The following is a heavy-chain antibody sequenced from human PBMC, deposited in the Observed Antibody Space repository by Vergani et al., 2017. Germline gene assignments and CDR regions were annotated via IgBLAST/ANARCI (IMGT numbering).Heavy chain of an antibody. CDR3: ARHVSQIYYYYGMDV. CDR2: IYPGDSDT. V-gene: IGHV5-51*01. D-gene: IGHD3-3*02. CDR1: GYSFTTYW. J-gene: IGHJ6*02. Sequence: EVQLVQSGAEVKKPGASLKISCKGSGYSFTTYWIGWVRQMPGKGLEWMGVIYPGDSDTRYSPSFQGQVTISADKSISTAYLQWSSLKASDTAMYYCARHVSQIYYYYGMDVWGQGTTVTVSS.